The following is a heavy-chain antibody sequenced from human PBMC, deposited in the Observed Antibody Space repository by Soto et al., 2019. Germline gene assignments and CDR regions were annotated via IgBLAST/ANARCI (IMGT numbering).Heavy chain of an antibody. J-gene: IGHJ4*02. V-gene: IGHV4-34*01. CDR1: GGSFSCYY. CDR2: INHSGST. D-gene: IGHD6-13*01. Sequence: SETLSLTCAVYGGSFSCYYWSWIGQAPGKGLEWIGEINHSGSTNYNPSLKSRVTISVDTSKNQFSLKLSSVTAADTAVYYCARERADGAAKTFDYWGQGTLVTVSS. CDR3: ARERADGAAKTFDY.